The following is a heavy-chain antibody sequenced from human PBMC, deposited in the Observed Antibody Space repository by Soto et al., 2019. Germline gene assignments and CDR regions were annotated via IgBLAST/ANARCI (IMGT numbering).Heavy chain of an antibody. CDR2: ISSSSSTI. V-gene: IGHV3-48*01. J-gene: IGHJ4*02. CDR3: ARDLIAVAGTYDY. Sequence: EVQLVESGGGLVQPGGSLRLSCAASGFTFSSYSMNWVRQAPGKGLEWVSYISSSSSTIYYADSVKGRLTIARDNAKNSLYLQMNSLRAEDTAVYYCARDLIAVAGTYDYWGQGTLVTVSS. CDR1: GFTFSSYS. D-gene: IGHD6-19*01.